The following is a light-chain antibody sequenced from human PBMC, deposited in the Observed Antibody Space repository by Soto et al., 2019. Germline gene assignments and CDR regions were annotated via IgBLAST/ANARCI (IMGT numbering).Light chain of an antibody. V-gene: IGKV3-15*01. CDR1: QSVSSN. CDR2: GAS. J-gene: IGKJ5*01. Sequence: EIVMTQSPATLSVSPGERATLPCRASQSVSSNLAWYQQKPGQAPRLLIYGASTRATGIPGRFSGSGSGTEFALTISSLQSEDLAIYYCQQYNSWSSITFGQGTRLEIK. CDR3: QQYNSWSSIT.